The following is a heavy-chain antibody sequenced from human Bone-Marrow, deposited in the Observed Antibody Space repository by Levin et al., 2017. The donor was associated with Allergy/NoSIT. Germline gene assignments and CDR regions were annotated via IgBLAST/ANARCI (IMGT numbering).Heavy chain of an antibody. CDR2: ISYDGFNK. D-gene: IGHD2/OR15-2a*01. V-gene: IGHV3-30*18. CDR1: GFPFKNYA. Sequence: GGSLRLSCTTSGFPFKNYAIHWVRQAPGKGPEWVAHISYDGFNKRYSDSVKGRFTISRDNSKSTVYLQMDSLTTDDTALYYCAKEAVAFHLWGQGTMVVVSS. J-gene: IGHJ3*01. CDR3: AKEAVAFHL.